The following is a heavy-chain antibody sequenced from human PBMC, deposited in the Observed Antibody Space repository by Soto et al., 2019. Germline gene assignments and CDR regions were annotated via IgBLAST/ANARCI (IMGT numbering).Heavy chain of an antibody. Sequence: QVQLVQSGAEVKKPGASVKVSCKASGYTFTSFGISWVRQAPGQGLEWMGWISPYNGYTKYAQKLQGRVTMTTDTPTSTAYMERRGLRSDDTAVYYCARDPQGVLEWLPYFDYWGQGTLVTVSS. J-gene: IGHJ4*02. D-gene: IGHD3-3*01. CDR2: ISPYNGYT. V-gene: IGHV1-18*01. CDR1: GYTFTSFG. CDR3: ARDPQGVLEWLPYFDY.